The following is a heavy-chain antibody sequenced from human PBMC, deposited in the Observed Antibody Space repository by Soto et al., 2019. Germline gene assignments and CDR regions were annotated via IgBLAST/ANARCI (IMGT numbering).Heavy chain of an antibody. CDR1: GFTFTGYL. CDR3: AREQRRYFDL. D-gene: IGHD1-1*01. V-gene: IGHV1-2*04. Sequence: QVQLVQSGADVKKPGASGRVSCKASGFTFTGYLIHWVRQAPGQGLEWVGWINPNSGGTNYEQKCQGWVTMTRDTSISTAYMELRRRRSADAAVYYCAREQRRYFDLWGRGTLVTVSS. CDR2: INPNSGGT. J-gene: IGHJ2*01.